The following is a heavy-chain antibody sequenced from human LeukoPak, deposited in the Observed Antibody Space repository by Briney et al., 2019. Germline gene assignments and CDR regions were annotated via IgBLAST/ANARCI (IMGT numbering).Heavy chain of an antibody. CDR2: IWYDGSNK. D-gene: IGHD5-18*01. V-gene: IGHV3-33*01. Sequence: GGSLRLSCAAPGFTFSSYGMHWVRQAPGKGLEWVAVIWYDGSNKYYADSVKGRFTISRDNSKNTLYLQINSLRAEDTAVYYCARDWIRGSNYYYYGMAVWGQGTTVTVSS. CDR3: ARDWIRGSNYYYYGMAV. CDR1: GFTFSSYG. J-gene: IGHJ6*02.